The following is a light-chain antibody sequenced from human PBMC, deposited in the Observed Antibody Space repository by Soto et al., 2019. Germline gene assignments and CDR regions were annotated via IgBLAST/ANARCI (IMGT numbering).Light chain of an antibody. V-gene: IGKV3-11*01. CDR1: QNIRSY. J-gene: IGKJ1*01. CDR3: QQYDSSPRT. CDR2: DAS. Sequence: EVVMTQSPASLSASPGEMVTLSCRASQNIRSYLAWYQQKPGQAPRLLIYDASNRATGIPARFSGSGSGTDFTLTIGRLEPEDLAVYYCQQYDSSPRTFGQGTKVDIK.